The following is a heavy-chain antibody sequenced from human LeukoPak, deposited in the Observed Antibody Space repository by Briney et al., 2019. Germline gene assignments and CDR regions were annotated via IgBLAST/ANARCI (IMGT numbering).Heavy chain of an antibody. V-gene: IGHV4-4*07. J-gene: IGHJ4*02. Sequence: KSSETLSLTCTGSGGSISSYYWSWIRQPAGKGLEWIGRIYTSGSTNYNPSLKSRVTMSVDTSKNQFSLKLSSVTAADTVVYYCARGDIAAAGAPLGYWGQGTLVTVSS. D-gene: IGHD6-13*01. CDR2: IYTSGST. CDR3: ARGDIAAAGAPLGY. CDR1: GGSISSYY.